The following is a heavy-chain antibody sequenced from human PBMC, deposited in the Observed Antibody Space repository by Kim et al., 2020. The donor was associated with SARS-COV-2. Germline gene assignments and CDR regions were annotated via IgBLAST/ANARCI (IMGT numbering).Heavy chain of an antibody. D-gene: IGHD4-17*01. J-gene: IGHJ4*02. CDR3: ARDPGDDYGDYFDY. V-gene: IGHV6-1*01. Sequence: AVSVKSRITINPATSKNQFSLQLNSVTPEDTAVYYCARDPGDDYGDYFDYWGQGTLVTVSS.